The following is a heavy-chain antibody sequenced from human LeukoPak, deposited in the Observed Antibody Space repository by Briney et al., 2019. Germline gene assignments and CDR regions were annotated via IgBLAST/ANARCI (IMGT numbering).Heavy chain of an antibody. J-gene: IGHJ4*02. CDR1: GFSFSSYA. Sequence: GGSLRLSCAASGFSFSSYAMNWVRQAPGKGLEWVSGIGRSGGGTYYADSVKGGFTISRDNSKNTLYLQMSGLRAEDTAVYYCAKGGDFIYLFDYWGQGTLVTVSS. CDR2: IGRSGGGT. V-gene: IGHV3-23*01. CDR3: AKGGDFIYLFDY. D-gene: IGHD3-3*01.